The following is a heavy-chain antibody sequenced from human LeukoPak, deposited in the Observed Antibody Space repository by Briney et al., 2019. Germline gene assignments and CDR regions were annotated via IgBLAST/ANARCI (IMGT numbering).Heavy chain of an antibody. CDR3: ARALPGAATAHNWFDP. D-gene: IGHD1-26*01. Sequence: ASVRVSCKASGYTFTIYGMFWVRQAPGQRLEWMGWISVFTGATNYAQKFEGRLSMTIDTSTNTTYMDLRTVTSDDTAIYYCARALPGAATAHNWFDPWGQGTLVTVSS. CDR2: ISVFTGAT. V-gene: IGHV1-18*01. CDR1: GYTFTIYG. J-gene: IGHJ5*02.